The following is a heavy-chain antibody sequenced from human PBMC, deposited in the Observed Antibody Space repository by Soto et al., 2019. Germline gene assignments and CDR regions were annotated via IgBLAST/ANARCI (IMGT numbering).Heavy chain of an antibody. J-gene: IGHJ4*02. CDR2: IWYDGSNK. D-gene: IGHD1-26*01. CDR1: GFTFSSYG. V-gene: IGHV3-33*01. CDR3: ARGADSGNYWPLDY. Sequence: QVQLVESGGGVVQPGRSLRLSCAASGFTFSSYGMHWVRQAPGKGLEWVAVIWYDGSNKYYADSVKGRFTISRDNSKNTLYLQMNSLRAEDTAVYYCARGADSGNYWPLDYWGQGTLATVSS.